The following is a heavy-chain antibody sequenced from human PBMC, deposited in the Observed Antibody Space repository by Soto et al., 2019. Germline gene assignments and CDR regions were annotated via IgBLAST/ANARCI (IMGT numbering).Heavy chain of an antibody. CDR3: ARVGGDITDDAFDI. Sequence: SVKVSCKASGGTFSNYAISWVRQAPGQGLEWMGGIIPIFGTANYAQKFQGRVTITADESTSTAYMELSSLRSEDTAVYYCARVGGDITDDAFDIWGQGTMVTASS. J-gene: IGHJ3*02. CDR1: GGTFSNYA. D-gene: IGHD2-15*01. V-gene: IGHV1-69*13. CDR2: IIPIFGTA.